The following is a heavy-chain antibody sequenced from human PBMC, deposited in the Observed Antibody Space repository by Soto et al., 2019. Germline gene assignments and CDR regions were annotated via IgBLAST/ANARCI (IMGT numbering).Heavy chain of an antibody. V-gene: IGHV3-21*01. D-gene: IGHD4-17*01. Sequence: PGGSLRLSCAASGFTFSTYSINWARQAPGKGLEWVSSISSSSSYIYDADSVKGRFTISRDNAKNSLYLKMNSLRAEDTAVYYCVRDPSPGGYGGNSDFGYWGQGPLVTVSS. J-gene: IGHJ4*02. CDR3: VRDPSPGGYGGNSDFGY. CDR2: ISSSSSYI. CDR1: GFTFSTYS.